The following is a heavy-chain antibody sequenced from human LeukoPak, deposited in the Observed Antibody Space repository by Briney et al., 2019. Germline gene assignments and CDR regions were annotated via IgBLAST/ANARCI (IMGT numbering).Heavy chain of an antibody. CDR1: GYTFTGYY. CDR3: ARPNYYDSSGHYDY. J-gene: IGHJ4*02. V-gene: IGHV1-2*02. CDR2: INPNSGGT. D-gene: IGHD3-22*01. Sequence: ASVKVSCKASGYTFTGYYMHWVRQAPGQGLEWMGWINPNSGGTNYAQKFQGRVTMTRDTSISTAYMELSRLRSDDTAMYYCARPNYYDSSGHYDYWGQGTLVTVSS.